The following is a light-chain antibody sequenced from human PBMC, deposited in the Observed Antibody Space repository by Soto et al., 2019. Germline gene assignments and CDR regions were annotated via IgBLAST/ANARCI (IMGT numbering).Light chain of an antibody. CDR2: EVA. CDR3: CSHSSSITWM. J-gene: IGLJ3*02. Sequence: ALTQTASVSGSPGQSITMSCTGTSSDVGGYNFVSWYQQHPGKAPKLIVHEVANRLSGVSGRFSGSKSGNTAFLTISGLQAEDEAVYYCCSHSSSITWMFGGGTKLTVL. CDR1: SSDVGGYNF. V-gene: IGLV2-14*03.